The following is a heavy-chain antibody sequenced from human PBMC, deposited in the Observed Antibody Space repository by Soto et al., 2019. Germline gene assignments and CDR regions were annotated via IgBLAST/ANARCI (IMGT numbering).Heavy chain of an antibody. V-gene: IGHV3-23*01. D-gene: IGHD5-12*01. J-gene: IGHJ4*02. CDR2: ISGSGGNT. Sequence: EVQLLESGGGLVEPGGSLRLSCAASGFTFSNYAMSWVRQAPGKGLVWVSAISGSGGNTYYADSVKGRFTMSRDNSMNTMLLPMTSLRAEDTGVYFCAKNQDPEVALGRLPWWGQGKRVTVSS. CDR1: GFTFSNYA. CDR3: AKNQDPEVALGRLPW.